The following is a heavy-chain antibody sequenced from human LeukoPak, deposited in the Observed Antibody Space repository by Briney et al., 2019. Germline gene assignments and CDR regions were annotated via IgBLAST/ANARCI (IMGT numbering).Heavy chain of an antibody. Sequence: SVKVSCKASGGTFSSYAISRVRQAPGQGLEWMGGIIPIFGTANYAQKFQGRVTITTDESTSTAYIELSSLRSEDTAVYYCAREARGYYYDSSGHNWFDPWGQGTLVTVSS. D-gene: IGHD3-22*01. CDR2: IIPIFGTA. J-gene: IGHJ5*02. V-gene: IGHV1-69*05. CDR1: GGTFSSYA. CDR3: AREARGYYYDSSGHNWFDP.